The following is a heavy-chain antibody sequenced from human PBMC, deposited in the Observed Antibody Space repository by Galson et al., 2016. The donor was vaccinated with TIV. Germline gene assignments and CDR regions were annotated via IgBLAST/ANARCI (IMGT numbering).Heavy chain of an antibody. CDR2: IYFSGTT. CDR3: ARDKNDYGVDAFDI. D-gene: IGHD4-17*01. J-gene: IGHJ3*02. V-gene: IGHV4-31*03. Sequence: TLSLTCTVSGGSINSGGYYWSWLRQHPGKGLEWIEYIYFSGTTQYNPSLKSRVTISVDTSKTQFSLNLSSVTAADTAVYYCARDKNDYGVDAFDIWGQGTMVIVSS. CDR1: GGSINSGGYY.